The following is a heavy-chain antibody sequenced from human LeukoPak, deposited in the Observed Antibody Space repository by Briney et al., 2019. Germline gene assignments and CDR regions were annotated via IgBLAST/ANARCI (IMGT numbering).Heavy chain of an antibody. D-gene: IGHD3-22*01. CDR1: GGSISSYY. CDR2: IYYSGST. Sequence: PSETLSLTCTVSGGSISSYYWSWIRQPPGKGLEWIGYIYYSGSTNYNPSLKSRVTISVDTSKNQFSLKLSSVTAVDTAVYYCARVYYYDTSAFDIWGQGTMVTVSS. CDR3: ARVYYYDTSAFDI. J-gene: IGHJ3*02. V-gene: IGHV4-59*01.